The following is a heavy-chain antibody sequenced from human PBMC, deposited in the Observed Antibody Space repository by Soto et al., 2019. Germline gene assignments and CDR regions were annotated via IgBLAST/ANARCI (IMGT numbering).Heavy chain of an antibody. Sequence: QLQLQESGPRLVKPSETLSLTCSVSGGSISSSSYSWGWIRQPPGKGLEWIGTIYYSGSTHYNPSLWGRVAISADPPNNQLSLRLSSVTAADTAVYYCGRQPGHCGSTTCFGYYSVDVWGQGTTVTVS. D-gene: IGHD2-2*01. J-gene: IGHJ6*02. CDR1: GGSISSSSYS. V-gene: IGHV4-39*01. CDR2: IYYSGST. CDR3: GRQPGHCGSTTCFGYYSVDV.